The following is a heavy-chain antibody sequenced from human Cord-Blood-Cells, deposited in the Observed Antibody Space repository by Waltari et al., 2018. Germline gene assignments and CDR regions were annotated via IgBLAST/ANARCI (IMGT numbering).Heavy chain of an antibody. CDR2: INHSGST. V-gene: IGHV4-34*01. D-gene: IGHD3-10*01. Sequence: QVQLQQWGAGLLKPLETLSLTCSVYGGSFSGYYWSWIRQPPGKGLEWIGEINHSGSTNYNPSLKSRVTISVDTSKNQFSLKLSSVTAADTAVYYCARTIRGCGVYWGQGTLVTVSS. J-gene: IGHJ4*02. CDR3: ARTIRGCGVY. CDR1: GGSFSGYY.